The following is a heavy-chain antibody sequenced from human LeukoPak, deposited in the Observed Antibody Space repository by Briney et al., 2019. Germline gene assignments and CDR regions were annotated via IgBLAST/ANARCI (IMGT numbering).Heavy chain of an antibody. J-gene: IGHJ4*02. CDR3: ASRNVDSSGYPFDY. Sequence: PSETLSLTCTVSGGSISSSSYYWVWMRQPPGKGLEWIGSIYYSGSTYYNPSLKSRVTISVDTSKNQFSLRLNSVTAADTAVYYCASRNVDSSGYPFDYWGQGTLVTVSS. CDR1: GGSISSSSYY. CDR2: IYYSGST. V-gene: IGHV4-39*01. D-gene: IGHD3-22*01.